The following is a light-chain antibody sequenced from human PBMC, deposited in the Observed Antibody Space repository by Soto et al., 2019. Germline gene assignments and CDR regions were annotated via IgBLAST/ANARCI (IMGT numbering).Light chain of an antibody. J-gene: IGLJ2*01. CDR3: CSYAGSSTVI. V-gene: IGLV2-23*01. CDR2: EAS. Sequence: QSARTQPASVSGSPGQSITISCTGTSSVVGTYNLVSWYQQYPGKAPKLMIYEASKRPSGVSNRFSGSKSGNTASLTISGLQAEDEADYYCCSYAGSSTVIFGGGTKLTVL. CDR1: SSVVGTYNL.